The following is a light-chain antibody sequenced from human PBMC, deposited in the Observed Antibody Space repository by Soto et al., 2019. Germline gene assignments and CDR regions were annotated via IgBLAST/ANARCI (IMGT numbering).Light chain of an antibody. CDR1: QSVGTS. Sequence: EIVLTQSPATLSLSPGQRATLSCRASQSVGTSLAWYQQKPGLPPRLLIYDAFNRATGIPARFSGSGSGTDFTLTISSLEPDDFATYYCQQHQTYSTFGQGTKVEIK. J-gene: IGKJ1*01. V-gene: IGKV3-11*01. CDR2: DAF. CDR3: QQHQTYST.